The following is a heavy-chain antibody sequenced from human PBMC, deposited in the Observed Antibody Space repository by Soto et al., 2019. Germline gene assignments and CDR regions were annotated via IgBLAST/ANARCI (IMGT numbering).Heavy chain of an antibody. J-gene: IGHJ5*02. Sequence: QVRLQESGSGLVKPSQTLSLTCDVSGGSITAGGYSWSWIRRPPGKGLEFLGSVYASGGDYSNPSFSSRVVVSVGMSKNRFSLRLTSLTAADSAVYYCARGDIVTVPTTGGWFDPWGQGTPVIVSS. V-gene: IGHV4-30-2*01. CDR1: GGSITAGGYS. D-gene: IGHD3-9*01. CDR2: VYASGGD. CDR3: ARGDIVTVPTTGGWFDP.